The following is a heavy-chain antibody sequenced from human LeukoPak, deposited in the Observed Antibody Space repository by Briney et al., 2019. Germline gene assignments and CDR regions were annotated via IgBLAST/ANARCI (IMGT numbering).Heavy chain of an antibody. V-gene: IGHV3-23*01. J-gene: IGHJ4*02. CDR2: ISGSGGST. CDR1: GFTFSSYW. Sequence: PGGSLRLSCAASGFTFSSYWMHWVRQAPGKGLEWVSGISGSGGSTYYGDSVKGRFTISRDNSKNTLYLQMNSLRPEDTAVYHCAKDSTFYYGSGDYWGQGTLVTVSS. D-gene: IGHD3-10*01. CDR3: AKDSTFYYGSGDY.